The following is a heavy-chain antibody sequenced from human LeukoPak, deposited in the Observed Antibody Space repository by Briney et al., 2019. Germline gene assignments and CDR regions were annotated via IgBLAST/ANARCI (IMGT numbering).Heavy chain of an antibody. CDR3: VGRKGGYHHFEN. Sequence: PSETLSLTCSVPGGSISSYYWNWIRQPPGKGLEWIGYIYYSGSTNYSPSLKSRVTISVDTSKNQISLKLSSVTAADTAVYYCVGRKGGYHHFENWGQGTLVTVSS. CDR1: GGSISSYY. D-gene: IGHD3-22*01. J-gene: IGHJ4*02. CDR2: IYYSGST. V-gene: IGHV4-59*01.